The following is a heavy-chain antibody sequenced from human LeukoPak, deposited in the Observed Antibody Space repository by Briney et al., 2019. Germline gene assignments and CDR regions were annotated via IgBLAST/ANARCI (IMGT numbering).Heavy chain of an antibody. Sequence: SETLSLTCAVYGESFSGFWTWIRQPPGKGLEWIGEINHSGSTNYNPSLKSRVTISVDTSKNQFSLKLSSVTAADTAVYYCARGRYCSGGSCSRRGYYYYYYMDVWGKGTTVTVSS. CDR3: ARGRYCSGGSCSRRGYYYYYYMDV. V-gene: IGHV4-34*01. D-gene: IGHD2-15*01. J-gene: IGHJ6*03. CDR2: INHSGST. CDR1: GESFSGF.